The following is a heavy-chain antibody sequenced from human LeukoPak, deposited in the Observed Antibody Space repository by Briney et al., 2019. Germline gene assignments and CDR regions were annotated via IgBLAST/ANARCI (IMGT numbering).Heavy chain of an antibody. CDR2: VFTSGST. J-gene: IGHJ4*02. Sequence: SETLSLTCTVSGDSISSGTYHWSWIRQPAGKGLEWIGRVFTSGSTNYNPSLKNRVTMSVDTSKNQFSLKLSSVTAADTAVYYCARGEVPPLWGQGTLVTVSS. D-gene: IGHD1-26*01. CDR1: GDSISSGTYH. V-gene: IGHV4-61*02. CDR3: ARGEVPPL.